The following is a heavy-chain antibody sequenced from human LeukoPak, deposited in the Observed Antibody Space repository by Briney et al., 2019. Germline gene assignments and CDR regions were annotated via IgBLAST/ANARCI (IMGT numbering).Heavy chain of an antibody. D-gene: IGHD4/OR15-4a*01. V-gene: IGHV4-34*01. J-gene: IGHJ4*02. Sequence: PSETLSLTCAVYGGSFSGYYWNWIRQPPGKGLEWIGEINHSGSTNYNPSLKSRVTISVDTSKNQFSLKLSSVTAADTAVYYCASEVPVLTGVYWGQGTLVTVSS. CDR3: ASEVPVLTGVY. CDR2: INHSGST. CDR1: GGSFSGYY.